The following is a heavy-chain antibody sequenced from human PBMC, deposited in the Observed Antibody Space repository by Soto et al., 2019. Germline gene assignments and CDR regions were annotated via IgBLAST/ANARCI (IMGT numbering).Heavy chain of an antibody. CDR3: ARGGGSPYHDHEFDY. V-gene: IGHV4-59*11. Sequence: QVQLQESGPGLVKPSETLSLTCSVSGVSTSNHYWTWIRKPPGQGPEWIGCIYYRGTTNYNASFNXRXPXXLDTSKNQFSLKLTSVTTADTAVYYCARGGGSPYHDHEFDYWGQGILVTVSS. CDR2: IYYRGTT. J-gene: IGHJ4*02. CDR1: GVSTSNHY. D-gene: IGHD2-2*01.